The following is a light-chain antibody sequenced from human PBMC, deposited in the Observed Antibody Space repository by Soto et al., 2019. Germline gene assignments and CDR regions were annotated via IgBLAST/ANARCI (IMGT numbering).Light chain of an antibody. J-gene: IGKJ1*01. CDR3: QQYGSWT. Sequence: EIVLTQSPGTLSLSPGERATLSCRASQSVSSSYLAWYQQKPGQAPRLLIYGASSRATGIPDRFSGSGSGTDFTLTISRLEPEDFAVYDWQQYGSWTFGQGTKVEIK. CDR1: QSVSSSY. CDR2: GAS. V-gene: IGKV3-20*01.